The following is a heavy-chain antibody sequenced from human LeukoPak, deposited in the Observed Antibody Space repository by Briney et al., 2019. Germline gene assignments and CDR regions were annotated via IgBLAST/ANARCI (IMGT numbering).Heavy chain of an antibody. CDR2: IGTADDT. Sequence: GGSLRLSCAASGFTFSNFDMHWVRQGTGKGLEWVSGIGTADDTYYPGSVKGRFTIFRENAKNSLYLQMNSLRAGDTAVYYCARAGPYGDYFDYWGQGTLVTVSS. V-gene: IGHV3-13*01. CDR1: GFTFSNFD. CDR3: ARAGPYGDYFDY. D-gene: IGHD4-17*01. J-gene: IGHJ4*02.